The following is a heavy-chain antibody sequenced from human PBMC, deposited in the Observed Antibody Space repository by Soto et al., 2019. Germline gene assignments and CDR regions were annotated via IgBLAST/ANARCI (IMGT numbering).Heavy chain of an antibody. D-gene: IGHD6-19*01. CDR2: ISCCGGSA. J-gene: IGHJ4*02. Sequence: EVQLLESGGGVVQPGGSLRLSCVASGFNFKKFAMAWVRQAAGEGLEWVSGISCCGGSASYADSVKGRFSIARDDSKNTVSLQLNSLRVEDTDQYYCAKAEGHQWLIPHLDNWGQGTLVTVS. V-gene: IGHV3-23*01. CDR3: AKAEGHQWLIPHLDN. CDR1: GFNFKKFA.